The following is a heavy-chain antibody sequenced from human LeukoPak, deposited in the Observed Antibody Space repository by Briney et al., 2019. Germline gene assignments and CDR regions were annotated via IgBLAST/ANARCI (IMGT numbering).Heavy chain of an antibody. CDR3: ARDERNYDFWSGYYYYYMDV. V-gene: IGHV4-59*01. D-gene: IGHD3-3*01. Sequence: SETLSLTCTVSGGSISSYYWSWIRQPPGKGLEWIGYIYYSGSTNYNPSPKSRVTISVDTSKNQFSLKLSSVTAADTAVYYCARDERNYDFWSGYYYYYMDVWGKGTTVTVSS. CDR2: IYYSGST. J-gene: IGHJ6*03. CDR1: GGSISSYY.